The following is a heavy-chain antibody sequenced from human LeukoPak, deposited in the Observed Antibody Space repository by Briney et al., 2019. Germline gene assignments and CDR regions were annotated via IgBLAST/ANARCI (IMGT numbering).Heavy chain of an antibody. D-gene: IGHD2-2*01. CDR3: ARAIPGSVIVVVPAAMWSDAFDI. CDR1: GGSISSYY. J-gene: IGHJ3*02. CDR2: IYTSGST. V-gene: IGHV4-4*07. Sequence: SETLSLTCTVSGGSISSYYWSWIRQPAGKGLEWIGRIYTSGSTNYNPSLKSRVTISVDTSKNQFSLKLSSVTAADTAVYYCARAIPGSVIVVVPAAMWSDAFDIWGQGTMVTVSS.